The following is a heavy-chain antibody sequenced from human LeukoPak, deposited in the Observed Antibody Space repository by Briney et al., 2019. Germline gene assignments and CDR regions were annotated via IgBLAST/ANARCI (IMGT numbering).Heavy chain of an antibody. D-gene: IGHD3-10*01. CDR2: INPNSCGT. Sequence: ASVKVSCKASGYTFTGYYMHWVRQATGQPLEWMEWINPNSCGTNYAQKFQGRVTMTRDTSISTAYMELSRLRSDDTAVYYCARDRWASYYGSGSFTSYGMDVWGQGTTVTVSS. J-gene: IGHJ6*02. CDR3: ARDRWASYYGSGSFTSYGMDV. CDR1: GYTFTGYY. V-gene: IGHV1-2*02.